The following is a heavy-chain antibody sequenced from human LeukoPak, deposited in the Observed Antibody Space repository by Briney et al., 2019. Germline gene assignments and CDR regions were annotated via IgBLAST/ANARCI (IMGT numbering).Heavy chain of an antibody. CDR2: ISSSSSTI. V-gene: IGHV3-48*04. D-gene: IGHD3-9*01. CDR3: ARVGVLTGYPYYYYYYMDV. CDR1: GFTFSIYS. Sequence: GGSLRLSCATSGFTFSIYSMNWVRQAPGKGLEWVSYISSSSSTIYYADSVKGRFTISRDNAENSMYLLMNSLRAEDTAVYYCARVGVLTGYPYYYYYYMDVWGKGTTVIISS. J-gene: IGHJ6*03.